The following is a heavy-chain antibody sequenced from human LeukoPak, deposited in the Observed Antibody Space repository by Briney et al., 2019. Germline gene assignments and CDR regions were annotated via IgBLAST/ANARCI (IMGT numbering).Heavy chain of an antibody. D-gene: IGHD2-21*02. V-gene: IGHV4-38-2*02. CDR2: IYHRGSA. CDR1: GGSISSYY. Sequence: PSETLSLTCTVSGGSISSYYWGWIRQPPGKGLEWIGSIYHRGSADYNPSLKSRVTISVDTSKNQFSLKLKSVTAADTAVYYCARGQAYCGRDCYCDFWGQGTLVTVSS. CDR3: ARGQAYCGRDCYCDF. J-gene: IGHJ4*02.